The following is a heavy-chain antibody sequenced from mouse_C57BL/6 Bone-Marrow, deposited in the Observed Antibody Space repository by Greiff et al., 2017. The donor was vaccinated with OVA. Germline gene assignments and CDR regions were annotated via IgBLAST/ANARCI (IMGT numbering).Heavy chain of an antibody. V-gene: IGHV1-75*01. J-gene: IGHJ2*01. CDR1: GYTFTDYY. Sequence: VQGVESGPELVKPGASVKISCKASGYTFTDYYINWVKQRPGQGLEWIGWIFPGSGSTYYNEKFKGKATLTVDKSSSTAYMLLSSLTSEDSAVYFCARNDYSNYDYFDYWGQGTTLTVSS. CDR2: IFPGSGST. CDR3: ARNDYSNYDYFDY. D-gene: IGHD2-5*01.